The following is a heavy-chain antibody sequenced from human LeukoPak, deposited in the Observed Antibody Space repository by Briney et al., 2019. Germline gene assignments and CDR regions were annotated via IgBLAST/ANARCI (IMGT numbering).Heavy chain of an antibody. Sequence: SQTLSLTCAVSGGPISSGGYSWSWIRQPPGKGLEWIGYIYHSGSTYYNPSLKSRVTISVDRSKNQFSLKLSSVTAADTAVYYCARAPLEPYYFDYWGQGTLVTVSS. CDR2: IYHSGST. V-gene: IGHV4-30-2*01. J-gene: IGHJ4*02. CDR1: GGPISSGGYS. CDR3: ARAPLEPYYFDY. D-gene: IGHD1-1*01.